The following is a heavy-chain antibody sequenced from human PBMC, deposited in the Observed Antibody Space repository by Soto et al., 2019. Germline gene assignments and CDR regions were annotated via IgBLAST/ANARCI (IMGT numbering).Heavy chain of an antibody. CDR2: IYYGGGT. Sequence: SETLSLTCTVSGGSISSNNYYWGWIRQPPGKGLEWIGSIYYGGGTYYNPSLKGRVTISVDTSKNQFSLSLSSVTAADTSLYYCATRTQRLPTDKNYFDYWGQGTLVTVSS. J-gene: IGHJ4*02. D-gene: IGHD6-25*01. CDR3: ATRTQRLPTDKNYFDY. CDR1: GGSISSNNYY. V-gene: IGHV4-39*01.